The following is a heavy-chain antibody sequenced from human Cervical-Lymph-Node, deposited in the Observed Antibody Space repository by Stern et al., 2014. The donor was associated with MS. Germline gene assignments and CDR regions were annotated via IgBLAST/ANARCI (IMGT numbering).Heavy chain of an antibody. D-gene: IGHD6-6*01. Sequence: QVQLQQSGPGLVKPSQTLSLTCAISGDSVSSNSATWSWIRQSPSRGLEWLGRTYHRSRWYYDYAISLKSRVTISPDTSSNQFSLRLNSVTPEDTAVYYCARDVSSSPDAFDIWGQGTMVTVSS. V-gene: IGHV6-1*01. CDR2: TYHRSRWYY. J-gene: IGHJ3*02. CDR3: ARDVSSSPDAFDI. CDR1: GDSVSSNSAT.